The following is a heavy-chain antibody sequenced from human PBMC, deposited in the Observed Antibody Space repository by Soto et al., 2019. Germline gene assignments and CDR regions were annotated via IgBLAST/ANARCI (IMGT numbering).Heavy chain of an antibody. CDR1: GYTLNTYY. Sequence: ASVKVSCKPSGYTLNTYYLHWGRQAPGQGLEWMGIIHPSGGGSTYAQKFLGRVTMTRDTSPSTVFMELSSLRSADTAVYYFSIGCHIAVVKASFDYWGQAALLTAS. D-gene: IGHD2-21*01. V-gene: IGHV1-46*02. CDR2: IHPSGGGS. CDR3: SIGCHIAVVKASFDY. J-gene: IGHJ4*02.